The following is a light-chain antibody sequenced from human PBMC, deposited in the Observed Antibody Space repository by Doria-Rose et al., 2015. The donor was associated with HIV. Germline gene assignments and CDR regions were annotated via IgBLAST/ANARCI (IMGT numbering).Light chain of an antibody. CDR2: GAS. V-gene: IGKV3-20*01. J-gene: IGKJ3*01. CDR1: QSVSSSY. Sequence: TQSPGTLSLSPGERASLSCRASQSVSSSYLAWYQQKPGQAPRLLIYGASSRATGIPDRFSGSGSGTDSTLTISRLEPEDFAVYFCQQYGSSPFTFGPGTKVDIK. CDR3: QQYGSSPFT.